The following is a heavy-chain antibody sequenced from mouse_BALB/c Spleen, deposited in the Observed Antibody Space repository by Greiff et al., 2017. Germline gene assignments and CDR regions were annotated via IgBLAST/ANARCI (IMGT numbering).Heavy chain of an antibody. D-gene: IGHD2-4*01. Sequence: EVKVEESGGGLVQPGGSMKLSCVASGFTFSNYWMNWVRQSPEKGLEWVAEIRLKSNNYATHYAESVKGRFTISRDDSKSSVYLQMNNLRAEDTGIYYCTRPAIYYDYDEGYFDYWGQGTTLTVSS. CDR2: IRLKSNNYAT. CDR1: GFTFSNYW. J-gene: IGHJ2*01. V-gene: IGHV6-6*02. CDR3: TRPAIYYDYDEGYFDY.